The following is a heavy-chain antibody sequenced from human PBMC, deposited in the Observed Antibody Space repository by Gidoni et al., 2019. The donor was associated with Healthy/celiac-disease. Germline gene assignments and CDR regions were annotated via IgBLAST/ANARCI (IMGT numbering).Heavy chain of an antibody. Sequence: EVQLLESGGGLVQPGGSLRLSCAASGFTFSSYARSWVRQAPGKGLEWVSAISGSGGSTYYADPVKGRFTISRDNSKNTLYLQMNSLRAEDTAVYYCAKTGGYSYGYFGFWDYWGQGTLVTVSS. V-gene: IGHV3-23*01. CDR3: AKTGGYSYGYFGFWDY. CDR2: ISGSGGST. J-gene: IGHJ4*02. CDR1: GFTFSSYA. D-gene: IGHD5-18*01.